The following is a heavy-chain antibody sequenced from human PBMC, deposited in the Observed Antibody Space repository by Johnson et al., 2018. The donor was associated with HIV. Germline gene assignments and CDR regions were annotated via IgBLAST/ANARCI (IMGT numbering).Heavy chain of an antibody. CDR1: AFTFSSND. CDR2: ISGSGGRP. J-gene: IGHJ3*02. Sequence: VQLVESGGGLVQPGGSLRLSCGASAFTFSSNDMKWVRQAPGKGLEWVSCISGSGGRPYYADSVKGRFTISKDNSRNTLFLHMNSLRADDTAVYYCAIGRGEFPRHAFDIWGQGTMVTVSS. CDR3: AIGRGEFPRHAFDI. V-gene: IGHV3-23*04. D-gene: IGHD3-10*01.